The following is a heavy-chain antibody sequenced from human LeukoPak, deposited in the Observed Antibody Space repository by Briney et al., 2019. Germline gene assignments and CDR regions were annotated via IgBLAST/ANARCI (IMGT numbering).Heavy chain of an antibody. CDR2: ISPNGVIT. CDR1: GFTFRSHG. D-gene: IGHD3-10*01. CDR3: ARRDYYGSGSTAFDY. V-gene: IGHV3-23*01. Sequence: GGSLRLSCVASGFTFRSHGMNWVRQAPGKGLEWVSGISPNGVITYYADSVKGRFTISRDNSKNTLYLQMNSLRAEDTAVYYCARRDYYGSGSTAFDYWGQGTLVTVSS. J-gene: IGHJ4*02.